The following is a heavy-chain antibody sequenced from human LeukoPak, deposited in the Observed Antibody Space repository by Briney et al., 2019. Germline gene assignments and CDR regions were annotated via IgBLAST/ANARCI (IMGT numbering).Heavy chain of an antibody. V-gene: IGHV2-5*02. CDR1: GFSLSTSGVG. CDR2: IYWDDDK. CDR3: AHRRGYYDSSGYYPAGIN. D-gene: IGHD3-22*01. J-gene: IGHJ4*02. Sequence: SGPTLVKPTQTLTLTCTFSGFSLSTSGVGVGWIRQPPGKALEWLALIYWDDDKRYSPSLKSRLTITKDTSKNQVVLTMTNMDPVDTATYYCAHRRGYYDSSGYYPAGINWGQGTLVTVSS.